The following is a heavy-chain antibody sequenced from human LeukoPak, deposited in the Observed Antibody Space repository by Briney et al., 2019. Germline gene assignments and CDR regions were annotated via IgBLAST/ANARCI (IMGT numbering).Heavy chain of an antibody. CDR1: GFTFSSYG. CDR3: AKLSSGRYFDY. V-gene: IGHV3-30*18. CDR2: ISYDGSNR. J-gene: IGHJ4*02. Sequence: PGRSLRLSCAASGFTFSSYGVHWVRQAPGKGLEWVAVISYDGSNRYYADSVKGRFTISRDNSKNTLYLQMNSLRAEDTAVYYCAKLSSGRYFDYWGQGTLVTVSS. D-gene: IGHD6-19*01.